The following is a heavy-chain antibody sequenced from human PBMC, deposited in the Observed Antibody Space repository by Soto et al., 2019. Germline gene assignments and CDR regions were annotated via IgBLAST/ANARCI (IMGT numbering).Heavy chain of an antibody. CDR1: GGTFSSYA. CDR3: ASAAAGTGTYNWFDP. CDR2: IIPIFGTA. D-gene: IGHD6-13*01. V-gene: IGHV1-69*13. Sequence: ASVKVSFKASGGTFSSYAISWVRQAPGQGLEWMGGIIPIFGTANYAQKFQGRVTITADESTSTAYMELSSLRSEDTAVYYCASAAAGTGTYNWFDPWGQGTLVTAPQ. J-gene: IGHJ5*02.